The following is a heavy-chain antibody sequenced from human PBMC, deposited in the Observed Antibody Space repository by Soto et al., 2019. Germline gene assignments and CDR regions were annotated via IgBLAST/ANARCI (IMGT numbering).Heavy chain of an antibody. CDR1: GGSISGHY. V-gene: IGHV4-59*11. D-gene: IGHD1-26*01. CDR3: ARSTSAGATAPAY. J-gene: IGHJ4*02. CDR2: IYYSGST. Sequence: QVQLQESGPGLLKPSETLSLTCTVSGGSISGHYLTWIRQPPGKGLDWIGYIYYSGSTSSNHSLKSRITISLDTSKNQFSLRLSSVTTADTAVYFCARSTSAGATAPAYWGQGTLVTVSS.